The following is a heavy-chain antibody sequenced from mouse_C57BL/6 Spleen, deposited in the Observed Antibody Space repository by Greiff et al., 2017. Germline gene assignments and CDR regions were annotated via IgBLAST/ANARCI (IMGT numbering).Heavy chain of an antibody. J-gene: IGHJ2*01. CDR1: GYTFTSYW. CDR2: IHPTSGST. CDR3: AREGGRVYYCDY. Sequence: QVQLQQPGAELVKPGASVTLSCKASGYTFTSYWMHWVKQRPGQGLEWIGMIHPTSGSTNYNEKYKSKATLTVDKSSSTAYMQHSSLTSEDSAVYYCAREGGRVYYCDYWGQGTTLTVSS. V-gene: IGHV1-64*01. D-gene: IGHD3-3*01.